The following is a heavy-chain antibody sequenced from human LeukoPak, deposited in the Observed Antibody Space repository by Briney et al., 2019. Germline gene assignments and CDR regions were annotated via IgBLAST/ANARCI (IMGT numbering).Heavy chain of an antibody. D-gene: IGHD2-2*03. Sequence: GGSLRLSCAASGFIVSNNYMTWVRQPPGKGLEWVSLIYTGAVTYYADPVRVRFTISRDNSKNLLYLQMNSLRVEDTAVYYCARTLDNGNYYFYMDVWGKGTTVTVSS. CDR1: GFIVSNNY. V-gene: IGHV3-53*01. J-gene: IGHJ6*03. CDR2: IYTGAVT. CDR3: ARTLDNGNYYFYMDV.